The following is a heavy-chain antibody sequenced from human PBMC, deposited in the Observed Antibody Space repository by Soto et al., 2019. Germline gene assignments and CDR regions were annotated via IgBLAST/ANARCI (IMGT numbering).Heavy chain of an antibody. CDR2: TNGRSLIT. Sequence: EVQWLQSGGDLAQPGGSLRLSCAASGFTFISHAMTWVRQAPGKGLELVSSTNGRSLITYYADSVKGRFTVSSDHSKNTLELQMNSLRAEDSAIYYWVRGGGGATPCEAMAYWGKGTLVSVSS. J-gene: IGHJ4*02. V-gene: IGHV3-23*01. CDR1: GFTFISHA. CDR3: VRGGGGATPCEAMAY. D-gene: IGHD1-26*01.